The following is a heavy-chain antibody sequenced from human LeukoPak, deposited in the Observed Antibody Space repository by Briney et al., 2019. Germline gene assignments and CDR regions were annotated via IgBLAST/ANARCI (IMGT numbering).Heavy chain of an antibody. V-gene: IGHV1-2*02. Sequence: ASLKVSCKASGYTFTGYNMHWVRQAPGQGLEWMGWINPNSGGTNYAQKFQGSVTMTRDTSISTAYMDLSRLRSDDTAVYYCARGSCSSTSCYWGAWFDPWGQGTLVSVSS. CDR3: ARGSCSSTSCYWGAWFDP. CDR2: INPNSGGT. D-gene: IGHD2-2*01. J-gene: IGHJ5*02. CDR1: GYTFTGYN.